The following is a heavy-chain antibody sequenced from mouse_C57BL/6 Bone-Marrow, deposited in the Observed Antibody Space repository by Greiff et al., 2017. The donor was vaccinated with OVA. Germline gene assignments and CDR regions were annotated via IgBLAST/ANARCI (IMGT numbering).Heavy chain of an antibody. CDR1: GYTFTSYW. CDR2: IDPSDSYT. V-gene: IGHV1-50*01. Sequence: QVQLQQSGAELVKPGASVKLSCKASGYTFTSYWMQWVKQRPGQGLEWIGEIDPSDSYTNYNQKFKGKATLTVDTSSRTAYMQLSSLTSEDSAVYYCARSGNAMDYWGQGTSVTVSS. CDR3: ARSGNAMDY. J-gene: IGHJ4*01. D-gene: IGHD3-1*01.